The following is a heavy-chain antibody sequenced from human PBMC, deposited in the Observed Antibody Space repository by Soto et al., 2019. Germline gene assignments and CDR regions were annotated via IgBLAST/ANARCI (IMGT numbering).Heavy chain of an antibody. CDR1: GFTVSGNY. D-gene: IGHD2-15*01. J-gene: IGHJ4*02. Sequence: PGGSLRLSFAASGFTVSGNYMSWIRQAPGKGLEWVSVIYSGGDTYYADSVKGRFTISRDNSKNTLYLQMNSLRAEDTAVYYCAKDGGYCSGGSCPIFDYWGQGTLVTVS. CDR3: AKDGGYCSGGSCPIFDY. CDR2: IYSGGDT. V-gene: IGHV3-53*01.